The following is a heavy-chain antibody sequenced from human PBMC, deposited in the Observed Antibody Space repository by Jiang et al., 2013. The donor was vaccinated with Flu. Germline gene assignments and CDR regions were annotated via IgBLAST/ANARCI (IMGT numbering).Heavy chain of an antibody. J-gene: IGHJ6*02. D-gene: IGHD3-22*01. Sequence: GGTFSSYAISWVRQAPGQGLEWMGGIIPIFGTANYAQKFQGRVTITADESTSTAYMELSSLRSEDTAVYYCARDHYDSSGYYYYYYYGMDVWGQGTTVTVSS. CDR3: ARDHYDSSGYYYYYYYGMDV. V-gene: IGHV1-69*01. CDR1: GGTFSSYA. CDR2: IIPIFGTA.